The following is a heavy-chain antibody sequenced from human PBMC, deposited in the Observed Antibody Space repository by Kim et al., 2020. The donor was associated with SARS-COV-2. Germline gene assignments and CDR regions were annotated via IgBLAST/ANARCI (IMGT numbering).Heavy chain of an antibody. CDR3: AKNIAPGGRGNAMDV. J-gene: IGHJ6*02. CDR2: IGSSNGNT. CDR1: GFMFKRYA. D-gene: IGHD6-13*01. V-gene: IGHV3-23*01. Sequence: GGSLRLSCAASGFMFKRYAMTWVRQPPGKGLEWISIGSSNGNTNYADSVKGRFSMSRDSSANTVYLHMNSLRAEDTAVYYCAKNIAPGGRGNAMDVWGQGTTVTVSS.